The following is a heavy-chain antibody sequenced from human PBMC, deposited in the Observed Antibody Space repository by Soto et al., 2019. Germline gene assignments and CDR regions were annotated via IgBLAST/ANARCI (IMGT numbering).Heavy chain of an antibody. J-gene: IGHJ4*02. V-gene: IGHV1-3*01. CDR3: ARALFRIQLWSTQGY. D-gene: IGHD5-18*01. Sequence: ASVKVSCKASGYTFTSYAMHWVRQAPGQRLEWRGWINAGNGNTKYSQKFQGRVTITRDTSASTAYMELSSLRSEDTAVYYCARALFRIQLWSTQGYWGQGTLVTVSS. CDR2: INAGNGNT. CDR1: GYTFTSYA.